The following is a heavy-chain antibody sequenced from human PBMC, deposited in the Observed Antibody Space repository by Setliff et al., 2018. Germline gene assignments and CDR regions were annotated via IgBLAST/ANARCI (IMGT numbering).Heavy chain of an antibody. Sequence: PGESLKISCKGSGYRFTSNWIGWVRQMPGKGLEWVGVIYPGDSDTRYNPSFRGQVTISADKSINTAYLQWSSLKASDTAMYYCARLATDYGDYESLNYFDYWGQGTLVTVSS. CDR1: GYRFTSNW. J-gene: IGHJ4*02. V-gene: IGHV5-51*01. D-gene: IGHD4-17*01. CDR3: ARLATDYGDYESLNYFDY. CDR2: IYPGDSDT.